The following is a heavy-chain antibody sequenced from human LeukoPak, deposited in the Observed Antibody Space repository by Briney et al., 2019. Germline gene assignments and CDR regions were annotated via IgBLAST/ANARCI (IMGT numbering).Heavy chain of an antibody. CDR3: AKVGIMATSYFDY. V-gene: IGHV3-23*01. D-gene: IGHD5-12*01. J-gene: IGHJ4*02. Sequence: GGSLRLSCAAFGFTFSSYAMSWVRQAPGKGLEWVSAISGSGGSTYYADSVKGRFTISRDNSKNTLYLQMNSLRAEDTAVYYCAKVGIMATSYFDYWGQGTLVTVSS. CDR1: GFTFSSYA. CDR2: ISGSGGST.